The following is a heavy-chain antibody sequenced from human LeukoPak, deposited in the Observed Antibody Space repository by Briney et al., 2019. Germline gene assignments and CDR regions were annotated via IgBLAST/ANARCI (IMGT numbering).Heavy chain of an antibody. V-gene: IGHV4-4*07. CDR1: GGSISSYY. CDR2: IYSRVT. D-gene: IGHD3-10*01. J-gene: IGHJ5*02. Sequence: PSETLSLTCSVSGGSISSYYLSWIRQPAGKGLEWIGRIYSRVTTYNPSLKSRVTMSADTSRNHVSLTLNSVTAADTAVYYCARDSGTTGEVKFDPWGQGTLVTVSS. CDR3: ARDSGTTGEVKFDP.